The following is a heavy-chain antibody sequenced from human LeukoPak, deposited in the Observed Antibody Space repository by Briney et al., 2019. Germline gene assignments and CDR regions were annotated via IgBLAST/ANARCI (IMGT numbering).Heavy chain of an antibody. J-gene: IGHJ5*02. V-gene: IGHV4-30-2*01. Sequence: SQTLSLTCTVSGGSISSGGYYWSWIRQPPGKGLEWIGEINHSGSTNYNPSLKSRVTISVDTSKNQFSLKLSSVTAADTAVYYCARGRRTTGRRPTQVWFDPWGQGTLVTVSS. CDR3: ARGRRTTGRRPTQVWFDP. D-gene: IGHD1-1*01. CDR1: GGSISSGGYY. CDR2: INHSGST.